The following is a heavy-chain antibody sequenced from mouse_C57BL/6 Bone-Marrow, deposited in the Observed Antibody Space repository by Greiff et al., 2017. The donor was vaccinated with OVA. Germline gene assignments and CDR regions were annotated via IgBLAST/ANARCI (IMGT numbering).Heavy chain of an antibody. D-gene: IGHD2-4*01. V-gene: IGHV5-17*01. CDR2: ISSGSSTI. CDR3: ARGYDYRAMDY. Sequence: EVQVVESGGGLVKPGGSLKLSCAASGFTFSDYGMHWVRQAPEKGLEWVAYISSGSSTIYYADTVKGRFTISRDNAKNTLFLQMTSLRSEDTAMYYCARGYDYRAMDYWGQGTSVTVSS. J-gene: IGHJ4*01. CDR1: GFTFSDYG.